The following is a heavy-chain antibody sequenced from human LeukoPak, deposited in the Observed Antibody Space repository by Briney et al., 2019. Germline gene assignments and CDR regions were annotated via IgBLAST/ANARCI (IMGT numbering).Heavy chain of an antibody. D-gene: IGHD5-12*01. Sequence: GGSLRLSCAASGFTFSNYWMTWVRQAPGKGLEWVAHINQDGSKEYYMDSVKARFTISRDNAKDSLSLQMNSLRAEDTAVYYCVRDGGVSGYDLLDYWGQGTLVTVSS. CDR1: GFTFSNYW. V-gene: IGHV3-7*01. CDR2: INQDGSKE. J-gene: IGHJ4*02. CDR3: VRDGGVSGYDLLDY.